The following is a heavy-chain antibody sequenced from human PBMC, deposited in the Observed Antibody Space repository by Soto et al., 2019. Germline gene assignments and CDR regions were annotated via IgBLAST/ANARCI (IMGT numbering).Heavy chain of an antibody. V-gene: IGHV1-69*01. CDR3: ARSQGSITCVEIYYYYYYGMDV. Sequence: QVQLVQSGAEVKKPGSSVKVSCKSSGGTVSSYAISWVRPAPGHGVEWMGGIIPISGTANYAQKFQGRVTITADASTTTAYMELSRLRSEDTAVYSCARSQGSITCVEIYYYYYYGMDVWGQGTTVTVSS. J-gene: IGHJ6*02. D-gene: IGHD2-2*01. CDR1: GGTVSSYA. CDR2: IIPISGTA.